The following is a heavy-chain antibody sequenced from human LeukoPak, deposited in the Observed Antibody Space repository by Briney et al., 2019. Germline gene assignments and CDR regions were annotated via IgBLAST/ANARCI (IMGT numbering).Heavy chain of an antibody. CDR2: VNSDESST. CDR3: ASDDSYAFDI. V-gene: IGHV3-74*01. J-gene: IGHJ3*02. CDR1: GFTFSSRW. Sequence: GGSLRFSCAASGFTFSSRWMHWARQAPGKGLVWVSHVNSDESSTNYADSVKGRFTISRDNTKNTLYLQMNSLRAEDTAVYYCASDDSYAFDIWGQGTMVTVSS. D-gene: IGHD2-21*01.